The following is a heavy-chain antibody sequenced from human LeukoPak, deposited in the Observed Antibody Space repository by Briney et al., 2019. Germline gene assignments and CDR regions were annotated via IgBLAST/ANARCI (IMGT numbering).Heavy chain of an antibody. CDR1: GFTFSSYA. CDR3: ARDSDIVVVVAYPYYFDY. J-gene: IGHJ4*02. Sequence: AGGSLRLSCAASGFTFSSYAMHWVRQAPGKGLEWVAVISYDGSNKYYADSVKGRFTISRDNSKNTLYLQMNSLRAEDTAVYYCARDSDIVVVVAYPYYFDYWGQGTLVTVSS. CDR2: ISYDGSNK. V-gene: IGHV3-30*04. D-gene: IGHD2-15*01.